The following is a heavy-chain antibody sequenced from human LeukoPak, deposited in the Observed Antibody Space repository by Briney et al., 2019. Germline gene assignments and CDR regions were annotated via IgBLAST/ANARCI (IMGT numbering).Heavy chain of an antibody. Sequence: GRSLRLSCAASGFTFSSYGMHWVRQAPGKGLEWVAVISYDGSNKYYADSVRGRFTISRDNSKNTLYLQMNSLRAEDTAVYYCAKDSGYQLLFPSAPDYWGQGTLVTVSS. CDR3: AKDSGYQLLFPSAPDY. J-gene: IGHJ4*02. CDR2: ISYDGSNK. V-gene: IGHV3-30*18. CDR1: GFTFSSYG. D-gene: IGHD2-2*01.